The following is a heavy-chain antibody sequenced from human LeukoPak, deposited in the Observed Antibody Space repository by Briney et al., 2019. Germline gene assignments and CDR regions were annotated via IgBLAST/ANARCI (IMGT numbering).Heavy chain of an antibody. CDR3: AKDLGQWLVEYYFDY. Sequence: PGGSLRLSCAASGFTFSSYWMSWVRQAPGKGLEWVANIKQDGSEKYYVDSVKGRFTISRDNAKNSLYLQMNSLRAEDTAVYYCAKDLGQWLVEYYFDYWGQGTLVTVSS. D-gene: IGHD6-19*01. J-gene: IGHJ4*02. V-gene: IGHV3-7*05. CDR1: GFTFSSYW. CDR2: IKQDGSEK.